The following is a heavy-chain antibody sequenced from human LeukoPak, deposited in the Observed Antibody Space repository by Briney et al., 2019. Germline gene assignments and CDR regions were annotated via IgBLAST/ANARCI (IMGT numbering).Heavy chain of an antibody. J-gene: IGHJ4*02. D-gene: IGHD6-13*01. CDR3: AREIWSSSWYYFDY. CDR1: GFTFTDYS. Sequence: GGSLTLSCAASGFTFTDYSMNWVRQAPGKGLEWVSTLSSNSGHIYYADSVKGRFTISRDNSKNTLYLQMNSLRAEDTAVYYCAREIWSSSWYYFDYWGQGTLVTVSS. CDR2: LSSNSGHI. V-gene: IGHV3-21*01.